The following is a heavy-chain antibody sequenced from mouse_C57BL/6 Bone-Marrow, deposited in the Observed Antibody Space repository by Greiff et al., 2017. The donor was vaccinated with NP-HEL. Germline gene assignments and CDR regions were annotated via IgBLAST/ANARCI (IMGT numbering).Heavy chain of an antibody. CDR2: IDPSDSYT. CDR3: AGGSSFDY. J-gene: IGHJ2*01. D-gene: IGHD1-1*01. Sequence: QVQLQQPGAELVKPGASVKLSCKASGYTFTSYWMQWVKQRPGQGLEWIGEIDPSDSYTNYTQKFKGKATLTVDTSSSTAYMQLSSLTSEDSAVYYCAGGSSFDYWGKGTTLTVSS. V-gene: IGHV1-50*01. CDR1: GYTFTSYW.